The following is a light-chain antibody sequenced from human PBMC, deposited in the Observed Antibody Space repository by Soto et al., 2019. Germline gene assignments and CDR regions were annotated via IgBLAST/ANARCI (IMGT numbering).Light chain of an antibody. J-gene: IGKJ1*01. V-gene: IGKV1-5*01. CDR2: DAS. Sequence: DIQMTQSPSTLSASVGDRVTITCRASQSIGSWLAWYQQKAGKAPNLLIYDASSLESGVPSRFSGSGSGTEFTLTISSLQPDDFATYYCQQYNSYGTFGQGTKVDIK. CDR1: QSIGSW. CDR3: QQYNSYGT.